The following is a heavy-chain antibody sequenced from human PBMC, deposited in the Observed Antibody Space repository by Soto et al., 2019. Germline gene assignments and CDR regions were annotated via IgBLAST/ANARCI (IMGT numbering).Heavy chain of an antibody. CDR1: GFTFSSYG. CDR2: ISYDGSNK. V-gene: IGHV3-30*18. CDR3: AKDHVTIFGVVIYYYYGMDV. J-gene: IGHJ6*02. Sequence: GGSLRLSCAASGFTFSSYGMHWVRQAPGKGLEWVAVISYDGSNKYYADSVKGRFTISRDNSKNTLYLQMNSLRAEDTAVYYCAKDHVTIFGVVIYYYYGMDVWGQGTTVTVSS. D-gene: IGHD3-3*01.